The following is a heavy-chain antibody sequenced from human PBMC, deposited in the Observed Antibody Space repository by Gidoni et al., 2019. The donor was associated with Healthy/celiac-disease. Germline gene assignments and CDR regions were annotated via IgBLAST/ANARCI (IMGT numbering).Heavy chain of an antibody. CDR2: INPNSGGT. J-gene: IGHJ4*02. D-gene: IGHD3-16*01. V-gene: IGHV1-2*02. CDR1: GYTFTGYY. CDR3: ARDQSPYAFGGVRPDYYFDY. Sequence: QVQLVQSGAEVKKPGASVKVSCKASGYTFTGYYMHWVRQAPGQGLEWMGWINPNSGGTNYAQKFQGRVTMTRDTSISTAYMELSRLRSDDTAVYYCARDQSPYAFGGVRPDYYFDYWGQGTLVTVSS.